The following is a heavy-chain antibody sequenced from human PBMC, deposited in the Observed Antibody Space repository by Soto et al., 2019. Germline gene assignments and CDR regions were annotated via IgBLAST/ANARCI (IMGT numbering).Heavy chain of an antibody. CDR1: GYTFTIYG. D-gene: IGHD3-22*01. V-gene: IGHV1-18*04. CDR3: ARVDYYDSSGYYGY. J-gene: IGHJ4*02. Sequence: QVQLVQSGAEVKKPGASVKVSCKASGYTFTIYGISWVRQAPGQGLVWMGWISGYNGNTDYAQNLQDRVTLTTDASTSSVYMELRSLRSDDTAVYYCARVDYYDSSGYYGYWGQGTLINVSS. CDR2: ISGYNGNT.